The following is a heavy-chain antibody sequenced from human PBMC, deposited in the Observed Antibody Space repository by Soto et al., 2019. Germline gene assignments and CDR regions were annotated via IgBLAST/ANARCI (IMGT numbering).Heavy chain of an antibody. CDR1: GFTFSTYG. CDR2: ISYDGSNK. CDR3: AKGWRQLVRDAYGMDV. Sequence: QVQLVESGGGVVQPGRSLRLSCAASGFTFSTYGMHWVRQAPGKGLEWVAVISYDGSNKYYADSVKGRFTISRDNSKNTLYLQMNSLRAEDTAVYYCAKGWRQLVRDAYGMDVWGQGTTVNVSS. D-gene: IGHD6-13*01. J-gene: IGHJ6*02. V-gene: IGHV3-30*18.